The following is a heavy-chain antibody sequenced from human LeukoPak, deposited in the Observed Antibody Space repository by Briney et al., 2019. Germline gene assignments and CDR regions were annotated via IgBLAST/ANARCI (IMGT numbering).Heavy chain of an antibody. Sequence: GGSLRLSCTVSGFTVSSNSMSWVRQAPGKGLEWVSFIYSDNTHYSDSVKGRFTVSRDNFKNTLYLQMNGLRAEDTAVYYCAELGITMIGGVWGKGTTVTISS. J-gene: IGHJ6*04. CDR1: GFTVSSNS. CDR3: AELGITMIGGV. V-gene: IGHV3-53*01. CDR2: IYSDNT. D-gene: IGHD3-10*02.